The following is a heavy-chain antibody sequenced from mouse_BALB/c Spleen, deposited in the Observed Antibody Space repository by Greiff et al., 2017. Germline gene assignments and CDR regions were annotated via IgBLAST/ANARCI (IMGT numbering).Heavy chain of an antibody. CDR2: INPNNGGT. CDR3: ARPGPTYWYFDV. J-gene: IGHJ1*01. V-gene: IGHV1-18*01. CDR1: GYTFTDYN. Sequence: EVQLQQSGPELVKPGASVKIPCKASGYTFTDYNMDWVKQSHGKSLEWIGDINPNNGGTIYNQKFKGKATLTVDKSSSTAYMELRSLTSEDTAGYYCARPGPTYWYFDVWGAGTTVTVSS.